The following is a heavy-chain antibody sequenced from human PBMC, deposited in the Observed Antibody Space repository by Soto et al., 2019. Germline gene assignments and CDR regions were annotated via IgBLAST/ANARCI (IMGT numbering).Heavy chain of an antibody. V-gene: IGHV3-48*02. CDR3: AREALGIWYDFDY. Sequence: EVQLVESGGGLVQPGGSLRLSCAASGFTFSTYSMNWVRQAPGKGLEWVSYISSSSSTIYYADSVKGRVTISRDNAKNSLYLQMNSLRDEDTAVYYCAREALGIWYDFDYWGQGTLVTVSS. CDR1: GFTFSTYS. D-gene: IGHD2-8*01. CDR2: ISSSSSTI. J-gene: IGHJ4*02.